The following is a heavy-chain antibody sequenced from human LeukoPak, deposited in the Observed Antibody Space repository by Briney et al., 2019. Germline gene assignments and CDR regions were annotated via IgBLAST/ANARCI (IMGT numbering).Heavy chain of an antibody. J-gene: IGHJ4*02. CDR2: IYSSGST. D-gene: IGHD3-22*01. CDR1: GGSISSGSNS. CDR3: AREGSGYPYYFDF. V-gene: IGHV4-61*02. Sequence: SETLSLTCTVSGGSISSGSNSWNWIRQPAGKDPEWIGRIYSSGSTSYNPSLKSRVTISVDTSKKQFSLTLSSVTAADTAVYYCAREGSGYPYYFDFWGQGTLVTLSS.